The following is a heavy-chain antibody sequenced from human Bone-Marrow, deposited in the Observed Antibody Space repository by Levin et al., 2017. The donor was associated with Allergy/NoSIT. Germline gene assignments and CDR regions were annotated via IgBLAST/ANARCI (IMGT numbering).Heavy chain of an antibody. V-gene: IGHV3-74*01. Sequence: GGSLRLSCAASGFTFSSYWMHWVRQAPGKGLVWVSRINSDGSSTSYADSVKGRFTISRDNAKNTLYLQMNSLRAEDTAVYYCARDLRYCISTSCYQVIYYDDGMDGWGQGTTVTVSS. CDR2: INSDGSST. CDR1: GFTFSSYW. D-gene: IGHD2-2*01. CDR3: ARDLRYCISTSCYQVIYYDDGMDG. J-gene: IGHJ6*02.